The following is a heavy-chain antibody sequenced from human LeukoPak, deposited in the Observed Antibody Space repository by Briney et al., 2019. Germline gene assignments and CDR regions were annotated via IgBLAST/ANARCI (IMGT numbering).Heavy chain of an antibody. Sequence: ASVKVSCKASGYTFTGYYMHWVRQAPGQGLEWMGWINPNSGGTNYAQKFQGRVTMTRDMSTSTVYMELSSLRSEDTAVYYCGGSLRFLVMDVWGKGTTVTVPS. D-gene: IGHD3-3*01. CDR1: GYTFTGYY. J-gene: IGHJ6*03. CDR3: GGSLRFLVMDV. V-gene: IGHV1-2*02. CDR2: INPNSGGT.